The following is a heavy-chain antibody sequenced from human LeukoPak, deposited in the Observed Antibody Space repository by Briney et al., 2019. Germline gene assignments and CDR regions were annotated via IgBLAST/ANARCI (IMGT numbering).Heavy chain of an antibody. J-gene: IGHJ4*02. CDR2: IYHSGST. Sequence: SETLSLTCAVSGYSISSGYYWGWIRQPPGKGLEWIGSIYHSGSTYYNPSLKSRVTISVGTSKNQFSLKLSSVTAADTAVYYCARPRSGSYFDYWGQGTLVTVSS. D-gene: IGHD1-26*01. CDR3: ARPRSGSYFDY. CDR1: GYSISSGYY. V-gene: IGHV4-38-2*01.